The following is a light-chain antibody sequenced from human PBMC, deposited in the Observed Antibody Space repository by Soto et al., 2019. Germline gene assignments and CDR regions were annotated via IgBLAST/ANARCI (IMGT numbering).Light chain of an antibody. V-gene: IGLV2-14*01. CDR3: SSYTSSFSSV. CDR1: SSDVGGYNH. CDR2: EVT. J-gene: IGLJ1*01. Sequence: QSVLTQPASVSGSPGQSITLSCAGSSSDVGGYNHVSWYQHHPGKAPKLLIYEVTNRPSGVPNRFSGSKSGNTASLTISGLQAEDEAEYYCSSYTSSFSSVFGTGTKVTLL.